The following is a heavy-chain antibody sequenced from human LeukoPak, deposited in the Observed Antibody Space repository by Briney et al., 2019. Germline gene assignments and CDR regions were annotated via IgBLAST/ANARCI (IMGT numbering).Heavy chain of an antibody. J-gene: IGHJ4*02. V-gene: IGHV3-9*01. CDR3: ARDQGSSGYITPLFDY. CDR2: ISWNSGSI. CDR1: GFTFDDYA. D-gene: IGHD3-22*01. Sequence: PGRSLRLSCAASGFTFDDYAMHWVRQAPGKGLEWVSGISWNSGSIGYADSVKGRFTISRDNSKNTLYLQMNSLRAEDTAVYYCARDQGSSGYITPLFDYWGQGTLVTVSS.